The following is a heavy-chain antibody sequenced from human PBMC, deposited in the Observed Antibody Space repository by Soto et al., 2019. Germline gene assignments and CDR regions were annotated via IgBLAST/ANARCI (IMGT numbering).Heavy chain of an antibody. J-gene: IGHJ6*02. CDR1: GFTVSNNS. CDR2: FFSGGST. Sequence: PGGSLRLSCAASGFTVSNNSMSWVRQAPGKGLEWVSVFFSGGSTSYEDSVQGRFTISRDNSKNTLYLQMNSLRVEDTAVYYCARGWSSGLDVWGQGTTVTVSS. CDR3: ARGWSSGLDV. V-gene: IGHV3-53*01. D-gene: IGHD2-8*01.